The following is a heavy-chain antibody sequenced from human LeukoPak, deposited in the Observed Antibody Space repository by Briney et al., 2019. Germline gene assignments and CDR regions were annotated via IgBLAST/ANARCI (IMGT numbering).Heavy chain of an antibody. CDR2: IYYSGST. CDR3: ARVYYSSSCDYWYFDL. CDR1: GGSISSYY. J-gene: IGHJ2*01. V-gene: IGHV4-59*01. D-gene: IGHD6-13*01. Sequence: SETLSLTCSVSGGSISSYYWSWIRQPPGKGLKWIGYIYYSGSTNYNPSLKSRVTISVDTSKNKFSLKLSSVTAADTAVYYCARVYYSSSCDYWYFDLWGRGTLVTVSS.